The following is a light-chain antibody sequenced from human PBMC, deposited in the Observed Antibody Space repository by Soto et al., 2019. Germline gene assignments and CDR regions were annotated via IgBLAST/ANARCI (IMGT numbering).Light chain of an antibody. Sequence: EIVMTQSPATLSVSPGERATLSCRASQSVSSNLAWYQQKPGRAPRLLIYGASTRAAGVPDRFSGSGSRTEFTLTISSLQSEDFAVYYCQHRANWPLTFGGGTKVDIK. CDR1: QSVSSN. CDR2: GAS. J-gene: IGKJ4*01. V-gene: IGKV3D-15*01. CDR3: QHRANWPLT.